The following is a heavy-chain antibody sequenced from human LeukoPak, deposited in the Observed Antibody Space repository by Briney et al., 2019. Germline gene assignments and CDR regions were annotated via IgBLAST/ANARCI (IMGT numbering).Heavy chain of an antibody. CDR3: ARASSGYDILTGSHYWYFDL. J-gene: IGHJ2*01. CDR2: INHSGST. CDR1: GGSFSGYY. V-gene: IGHV4-34*01. D-gene: IGHD3-9*01. Sequence: SETLSLTCAVYGGSFSGYYWSWIRQPPGKGLEWIGEINHSGSTNYNPSLKSRVTISVDTSKNQFSLKLSSVTAADTAVYYCARASSGYDILTGSHYWYFDLWGRGTLVTVSS.